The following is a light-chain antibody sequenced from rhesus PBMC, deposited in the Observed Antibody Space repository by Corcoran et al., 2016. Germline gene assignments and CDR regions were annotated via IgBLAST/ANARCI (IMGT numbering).Light chain of an antibody. CDR1: QSISSW. CDR2: KAS. Sequence: DIQMTQSPSSLSASVGDTVTITCRASQSISSWLDWYQQKPGKAPKLLIYKASSLKSGVPSRFSGSGSGTDFTLTISSLQPEDFATYSCLQYSSSPFAFGPGAKLDIK. CDR3: LQYSSSPFA. J-gene: IGKJ3*01. V-gene: IGKV1-22*01.